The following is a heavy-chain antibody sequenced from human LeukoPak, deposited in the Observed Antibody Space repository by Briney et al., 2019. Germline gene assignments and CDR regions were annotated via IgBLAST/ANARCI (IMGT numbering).Heavy chain of an antibody. V-gene: IGHV1-18*01. CDR2: ISAYNGNT. J-gene: IGHJ4*02. D-gene: IGHD2/OR15-2a*01. CDR3: ARTRRLASPGSFYDY. Sequence: ASVKVSCKASGYTFTSYGISWVRQAPGQGLEWMGWISAYNGNTNYAQKLQGRVTMTTDTSTSTAYMELSRLRSDDTAVYYCARTRRLASPGSFYDYWGQGALVTVSS. CDR1: GYTFTSYG.